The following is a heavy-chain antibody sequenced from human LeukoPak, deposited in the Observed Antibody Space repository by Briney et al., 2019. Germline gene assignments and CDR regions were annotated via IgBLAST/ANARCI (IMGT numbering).Heavy chain of an antibody. J-gene: IGHJ5*02. CDR3: ARGPPLFDP. V-gene: IGHV3-48*01. CDR2: ISISSSTV. CDR1: GFTFSSYD. Sequence: GGSLRLSCAASGFTFSSYDMNWILQAPGKGLEWISYISISSSTVYYADSVKGRFTISRDNAKNSLYLQMNSLRAEDTAIYYCARGPPLFDPWGQGTLVTVSS.